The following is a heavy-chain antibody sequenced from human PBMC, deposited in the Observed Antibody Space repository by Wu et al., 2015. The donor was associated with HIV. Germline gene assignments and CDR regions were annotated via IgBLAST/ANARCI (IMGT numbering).Heavy chain of an antibody. CDR1: GGTFATYA. CDR2: IIPIFGTT. CDR3: ATRGGSSGWYPTGYYYYMDV. D-gene: IGHD6-19*01. Sequence: QVQLVQSGAELRKPGSSVKVSCKASGGTFATYATNWVRQAPGQGLEWMGWIIPIFGTTDFAQKFQGRVTITADESTSTAYMELSSLRSEDTAVYYCATRGGSSGWYPTGYYYYMDVWGKGTTVTVSS. J-gene: IGHJ6*03. V-gene: IGHV1-69*12.